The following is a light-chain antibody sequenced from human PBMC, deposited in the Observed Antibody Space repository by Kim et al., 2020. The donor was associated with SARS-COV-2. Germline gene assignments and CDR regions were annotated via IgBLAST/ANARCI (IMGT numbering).Light chain of an antibody. CDR3: CSYADKYV. CDR2: EVI. J-gene: IGLJ1*01. CDR1: GSDVGGYNL. V-gene: IGLV2-23*02. Sequence: SPGQSFTIACTGTGSDVGGYNLVSWFQQTPRRPPKLMIYEVIYRPSGVSNRFSGSRSGNTASLTISGLQAEDEADYYCCSYADKYVFGAGTKVTVL.